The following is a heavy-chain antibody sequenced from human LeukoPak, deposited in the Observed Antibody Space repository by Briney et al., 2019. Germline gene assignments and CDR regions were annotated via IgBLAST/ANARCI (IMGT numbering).Heavy chain of an antibody. J-gene: IGHJ5*02. CDR2: IIPIFGTV. Sequence: SVMVSCKTSGYTFTNHGISWVRQAPGQGLEWMGGIIPIFGTVNYAQKFQGRVTITAYESTSTAYMKLSSLRSEDTAVYYCASVVLELPWFDPWGQGTLVTVSS. D-gene: IGHD1-26*01. V-gene: IGHV1-69*13. CDR3: ASVVLELPWFDP. CDR1: GYTFTNHG.